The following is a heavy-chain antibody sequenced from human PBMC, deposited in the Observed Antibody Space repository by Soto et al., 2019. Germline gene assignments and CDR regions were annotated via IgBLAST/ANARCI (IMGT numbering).Heavy chain of an antibody. D-gene: IGHD1-7*01. Sequence: EVQLLESGGGLVQPGGSLRLSCAASGFTFKTYSMAWVRQAPGKGLEWVSSISGSGGATFYADSVKGRFTISRDNSQNTLFLQMHSLRAEDTASYSCANLNWNYDFIRPPGNFWGQGTLVTVSS. V-gene: IGHV3-23*01. CDR3: ANLNWNYDFIRPPGNF. CDR1: GFTFKTYS. CDR2: ISGSGGAT. J-gene: IGHJ4*02.